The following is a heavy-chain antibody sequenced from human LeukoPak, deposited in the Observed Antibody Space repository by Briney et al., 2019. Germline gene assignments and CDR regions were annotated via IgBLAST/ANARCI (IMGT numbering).Heavy chain of an antibody. Sequence: PGGSLRLSCAAPGFLFSRYWMSWVRQAPWKGLEWVANIKEDGSEKYYVESMKGRFTISRDNVKNSLYLQINSLRAEDTAVYYCARDSFETDIDYWGQGTLVTVSS. CDR1: GFLFSRYW. CDR2: IKEDGSEK. V-gene: IGHV3-7*01. CDR3: ARDSFETDIDY. D-gene: IGHD1-14*01. J-gene: IGHJ4*02.